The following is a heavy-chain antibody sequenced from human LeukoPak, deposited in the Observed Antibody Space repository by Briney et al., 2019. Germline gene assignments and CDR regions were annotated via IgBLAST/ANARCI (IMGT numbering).Heavy chain of an antibody. V-gene: IGHV1-18*01. CDR2: ISAYNGNT. CDR3: ARALGQLCPRPMCAFDI. D-gene: IGHD2-2*01. J-gene: IGHJ3*02. Sequence: ASVKVSCKASGYTFTSYGISWVRQAPGQGLEWMGWISAYNGNTNYAQKFQGRVTITADESTSTAYMEMSSLRSEDTAVYYCARALGQLCPRPMCAFDIWGQGTVVAVSS. CDR1: GYTFTSYG.